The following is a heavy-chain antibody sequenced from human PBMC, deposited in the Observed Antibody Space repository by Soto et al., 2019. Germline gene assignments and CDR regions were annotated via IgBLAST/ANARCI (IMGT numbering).Heavy chain of an antibody. CDR3: ARDLGIAVAGGENFDY. CDR2: ISAYNGNT. Sequence: ASVKVSCKASGYTFTSYGISWVRQAPGQGLEWMGWISAYNGNTNYAQKLQGRVTMTTDTSTSTAYMELRSLRSDDTAVYYCARDLGIAVAGGENFDYWGQGTLVTVSS. CDR1: GYTFTSYG. J-gene: IGHJ4*02. D-gene: IGHD6-19*01. V-gene: IGHV1-18*01.